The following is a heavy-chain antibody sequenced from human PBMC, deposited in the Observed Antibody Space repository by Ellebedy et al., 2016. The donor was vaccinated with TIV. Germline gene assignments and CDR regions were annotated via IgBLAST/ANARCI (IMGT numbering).Heavy chain of an antibody. CDR2: IYYTGTT. Sequence: MPSETLSLTCTVSGGSISSRNSYWGWIRQRPGPGPEWIGTIYYTGTTYYNPSVESRITMSVDTSKNQVSLRLTSVTAADTAVYYCVTSPLDPVNPPLWGQGTLVTVSS. V-gene: IGHV4-39*01. CDR1: GGSISSRNSY. CDR3: VTSPLDPVNPPL. J-gene: IGHJ4*02.